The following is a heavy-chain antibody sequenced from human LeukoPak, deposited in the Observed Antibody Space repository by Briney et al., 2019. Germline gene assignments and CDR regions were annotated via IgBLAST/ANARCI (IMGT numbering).Heavy chain of an antibody. CDR2: IFYSGAT. Sequence: SETLSLTCTVSGASLSSRSHYWGWIRQPPGKGLEWIGSIFYSGATYYNPSLESRVTISIDTSKNQFSVRLSSLTAADTAVYYCARHESYYYYMDVWGKGTTVTVSS. CDR1: GASLSSRSHY. CDR3: ARHESYYYYMDV. J-gene: IGHJ6*03. V-gene: IGHV4-39*01.